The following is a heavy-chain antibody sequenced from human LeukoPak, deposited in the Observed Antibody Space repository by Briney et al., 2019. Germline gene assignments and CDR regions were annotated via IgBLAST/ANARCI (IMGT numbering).Heavy chain of an antibody. D-gene: IGHD3-22*01. CDR1: GFTFSNYN. CDR2: I. Sequence: PGGSLRLSCAASGFTFSNYNMNWVRQAPGKGLEWVSSIYYADSLKGRFTTSRDNAKNSLYLQMNSLRAEDTAVYYCARSIYHYYDSSAYSQFDYWGQGTLVTVSS. CDR3: ARSIYHYYDSSAYSQFDY. J-gene: IGHJ4*02. V-gene: IGHV3-69-1*01.